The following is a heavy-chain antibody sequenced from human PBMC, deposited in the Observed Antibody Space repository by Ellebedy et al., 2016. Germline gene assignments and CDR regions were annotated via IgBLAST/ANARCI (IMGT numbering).Heavy chain of an antibody. J-gene: IGHJ6*02. CDR3: ARGGGGGNYVYYYGMDV. Sequence: SQTLSLTXXVYGGSFSGYYWSWIRQPPGKGLEWIGEINHSGSTNYNPSLKSRVTISVDTSKNQFSLKLSSVTAADTAVYYCARGGGGGNYVYYYGMDVWGQGTTVTVSS. D-gene: IGHD1-7*01. CDR1: GGSFSGYY. CDR2: INHSGST. V-gene: IGHV4-34*01.